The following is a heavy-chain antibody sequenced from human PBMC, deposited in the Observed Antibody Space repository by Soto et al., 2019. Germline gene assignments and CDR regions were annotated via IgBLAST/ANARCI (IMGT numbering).Heavy chain of an antibody. V-gene: IGHV3-21*01. Sequence: GGSLRLSCAASGFTFSSNSMNWVRQAPGKGLEWVSSISSSSSYIYYADSVKGRFTISRDNAKNSLYLQMNSLRAEDTAVYYCARDPHARYFDWFNLNLDYWGQGTLVTVSS. J-gene: IGHJ4*02. CDR1: GFTFSSNS. D-gene: IGHD3-9*01. CDR3: ARDPHARYFDWFNLNLDY. CDR2: ISSSSSYI.